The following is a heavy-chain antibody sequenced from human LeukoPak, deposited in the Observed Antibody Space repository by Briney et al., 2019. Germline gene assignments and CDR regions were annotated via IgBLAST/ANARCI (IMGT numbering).Heavy chain of an antibody. CDR2: ISWNSGSI. D-gene: IGHD6-13*01. J-gene: IGHJ5*02. CDR3: AKDFRYSSSWYVSWFDP. CDR1: GFTFDDYA. Sequence: PGGSLRLSCAASGFTFDDYAMHWVRQAPGKGLEWVSGISWNSGSIGYADSVKGRFTISRDNAKNSLYLQMNSLRAEDTALYYCAKDFRYSSSWYVSWFDPWGQGTLVTVSS. V-gene: IGHV3-9*01.